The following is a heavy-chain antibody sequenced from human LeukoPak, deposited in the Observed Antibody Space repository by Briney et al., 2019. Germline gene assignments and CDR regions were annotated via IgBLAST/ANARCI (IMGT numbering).Heavy chain of an antibody. J-gene: IGHJ4*02. Sequence: GASVKVSCKASGGTFSSYAISWVRQAPGQGLEWMGGIIHIFGTANYAQKFQGRVTITADKSTSTAYMELSSLRSEDTAVYYCARDRFPYYDILTGYYNFDYWGQGTLVTVSS. CDR1: GGTFSSYA. V-gene: IGHV1-69*06. D-gene: IGHD3-9*01. CDR3: ARDRFPYYDILTGYYNFDY. CDR2: IIHIFGTA.